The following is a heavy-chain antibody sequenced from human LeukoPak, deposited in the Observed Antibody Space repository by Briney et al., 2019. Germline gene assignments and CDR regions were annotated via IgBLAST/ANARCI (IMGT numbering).Heavy chain of an antibody. CDR2: IYSGGST. J-gene: IGHJ4*02. D-gene: IGHD5-18*01. Sequence: GSLRLSCAASGFTVSSNYMSWVRQAPGEGLEWVSVIYSGGSTYYADSVKGRFTISRDNSKNTLYLQMNSLRAEDTAVYYCARDREYSYGLDYWGQGTLVTVSS. CDR3: ARDREYSYGLDY. V-gene: IGHV3-66*01. CDR1: GFTVSSNY.